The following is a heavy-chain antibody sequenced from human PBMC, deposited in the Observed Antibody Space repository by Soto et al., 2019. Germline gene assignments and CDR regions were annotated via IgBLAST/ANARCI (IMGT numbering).Heavy chain of an antibody. V-gene: IGHV1-18*04. J-gene: IGHJ5*02. D-gene: IGHD3-3*01. CDR1: GYSFLNYG. CDR2: ISTYNGNT. Sequence: PLVQSGAEVKKPGASVKVSCKASGYSFLNYGITWVRQAPGQGLEWMGWISTYNGNTNYAQNLQGRVTMTTDTSTSTAYLELRSLRSDDTAVYYCAREGGVAILGWFDPWGQGTLVSVSS. CDR3: AREGGVAILGWFDP.